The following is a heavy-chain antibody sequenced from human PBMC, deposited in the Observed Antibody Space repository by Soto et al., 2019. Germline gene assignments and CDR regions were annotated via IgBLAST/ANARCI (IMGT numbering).Heavy chain of an antibody. J-gene: IGHJ4*02. V-gene: IGHV3-7*01. CDR1: GFTFSSYW. Sequence: EVQLVESGGGLVQPGGSLRLSCAASGFTFSSYWMSWVRQAPGKGLEWVANIKQDGSEKYYVDSVKGRFTISRDNAKNSLYLQMNSLRAEDTAVYYCARGRGYCSRTTCFPYCFGYWGQGTLVTVSS. CDR2: IKQDGSEK. CDR3: ARGRGYCSRTTCFPYCFGY. D-gene: IGHD2-2*01.